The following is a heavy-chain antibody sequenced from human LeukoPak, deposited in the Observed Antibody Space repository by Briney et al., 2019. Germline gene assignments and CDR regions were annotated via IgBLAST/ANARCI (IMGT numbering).Heavy chain of an antibody. V-gene: IGHV1-8*03. Sequence: ASVKVSCKASGYTFTSYDINWVRQATGQGLEWMGWMNPNSGNTGYAQKFQGRVTITRNTSISTAYMELSSLRSEDTAVYYCARAGLGIFGVVSFFDYWGQGTLVTVSS. CDR3: ARAGLGIFGVVSFFDY. CDR1: GYTFTSYD. J-gene: IGHJ4*02. D-gene: IGHD3-3*01. CDR2: MNPNSGNT.